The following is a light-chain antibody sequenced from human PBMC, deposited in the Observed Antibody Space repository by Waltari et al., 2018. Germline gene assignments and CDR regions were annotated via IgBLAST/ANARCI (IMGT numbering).Light chain of an antibody. Sequence: DIQMTQSPSSLSASVGDTVTITCRASQGISSFLNWFQQKPGKPPKLLIYAATTLQSGVPSRFSGSGSGTELTLTISSLQPEDFATYYCLQHNSYPYSFGQGTKVEIK. CDR1: QGISSF. V-gene: IGKV1-17*01. CDR2: AAT. J-gene: IGKJ2*03. CDR3: LQHNSYPYS.